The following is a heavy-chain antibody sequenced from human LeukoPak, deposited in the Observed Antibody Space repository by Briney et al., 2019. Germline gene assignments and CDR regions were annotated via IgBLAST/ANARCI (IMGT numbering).Heavy chain of an antibody. CDR1: GGSISSGDYY. V-gene: IGHV4-30-4*08. CDR3: ARDPRIAVAFDY. CDR2: IYYSGST. J-gene: IGHJ4*02. Sequence: SETLSLTCTVSGGSISSGDYYWSWIRQPPGKGLEWIGYIYYSGSTYYNPSLKSRVTISVDTSKNQFSLKLSSVTAADTAVYYCARDPRIAVAFDYWGQGTLVTVSS. D-gene: IGHD6-19*01.